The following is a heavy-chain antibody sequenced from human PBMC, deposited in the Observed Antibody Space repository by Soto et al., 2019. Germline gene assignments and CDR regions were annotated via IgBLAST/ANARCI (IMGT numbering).Heavy chain of an antibody. CDR3: ASGRYCSGGSYQPDY. Sequence: EVQLVESGGGLVKPGGSLRLSCAASGFTFSSYSMNWVRQAPGKGLEWVSSISSSSSYIYYADSVKGRFTISRDNAKNSLYLQMNSLRAEDTAVYYCASGRYCSGGSYQPDYWGQGTLVTVSS. D-gene: IGHD2-15*01. V-gene: IGHV3-21*01. J-gene: IGHJ4*02. CDR1: GFTFSSYS. CDR2: ISSSSSYI.